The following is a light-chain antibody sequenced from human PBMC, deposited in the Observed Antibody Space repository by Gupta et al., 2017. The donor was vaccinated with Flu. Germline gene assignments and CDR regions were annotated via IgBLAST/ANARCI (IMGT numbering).Light chain of an antibody. J-gene: IGKJ4*01. V-gene: IGKV1-39*01. CDR3: QQSYTFLT. CDR1: QRISRY. Sequence: DNQVTQSPSSLSASVGDRVTITCRTSQRISRYLNWYQHKPGTAPKLLIHAASSLQSGVPSRFSGSGSGTHFTLTISSLQPEDSATYYCQQSYTFLTFGGGTKVEIK. CDR2: AAS.